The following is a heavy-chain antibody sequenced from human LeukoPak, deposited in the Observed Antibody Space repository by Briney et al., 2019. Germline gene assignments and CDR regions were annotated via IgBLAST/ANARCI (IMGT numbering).Heavy chain of an antibody. D-gene: IGHD2-15*01. J-gene: IGHJ6*03. CDR1: GFTFSSYS. CDR2: TRNKAKSYTA. Sequence: PGGSLRLSCAASGFTFSSYSMDWVRQAPGKGLEWVGRTRNKAKSYTAEYAASVKGRFTVSRDDSKSSLYLQMNSLKTEDTAVYYCARGVSDSGYYYMDVWGTGTTVTVSS. CDR3: ARGVSDSGYYYMDV. V-gene: IGHV3-72*01.